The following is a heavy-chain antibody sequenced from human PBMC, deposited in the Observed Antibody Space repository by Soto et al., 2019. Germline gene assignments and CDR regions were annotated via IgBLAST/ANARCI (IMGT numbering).Heavy chain of an antibody. J-gene: IGHJ5*02. V-gene: IGHV1-69*06. CDR2: IIPIFGTA. CDR3: ARVKSGTTVVMFWFDP. CDR1: GGTFSSYA. D-gene: IGHD4-17*01. Sequence: SVKVSCKASGGTFSSYAISRVRQAPGQGLEWMGGIIPIFGTANYAQKFQGRVTITADKSTSTAYVELSSLRSEDTAVYYCARVKSGTTVVMFWFDPWGQGTLVTVSS.